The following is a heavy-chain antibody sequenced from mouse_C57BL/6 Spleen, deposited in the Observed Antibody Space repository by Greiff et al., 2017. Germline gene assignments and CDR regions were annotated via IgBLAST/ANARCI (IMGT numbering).Heavy chain of an antibody. CDR1: GYTFTSYW. Sequence: VQLQQPGAELVRPGTSVKLSCKASGYTFTSYWMHWVKQRPGQGLEWIGVIDPSDSYTNYNQKFKGKATLTVDTSSSTAYMQLSSLTSEDSAVYDCARGYYDYDDLPFAYWGQGTLVTVSA. V-gene: IGHV1-59*01. D-gene: IGHD2-4*01. CDR3: ARGYYDYDDLPFAY. J-gene: IGHJ3*01. CDR2: IDPSDSYT.